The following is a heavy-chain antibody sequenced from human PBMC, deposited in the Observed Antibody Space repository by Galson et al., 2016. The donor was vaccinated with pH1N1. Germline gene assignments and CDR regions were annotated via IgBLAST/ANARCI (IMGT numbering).Heavy chain of an antibody. Sequence: PALVKPPQTLTLTCTFSGFSLSTNGVGVGWIRQPPGKALEWLALIYWNDDKRYSPSLKSKLVITKDTSKNQVVLTMTNMDPVDTATYYCAHTLYGDYVDWFDPWGQGTLVTVSS. V-gene: IGHV2-5*01. CDR2: IYWNDDK. CDR1: GFSLSTNGVG. J-gene: IGHJ5*02. CDR3: AHTLYGDYVDWFDP. D-gene: IGHD4-17*01.